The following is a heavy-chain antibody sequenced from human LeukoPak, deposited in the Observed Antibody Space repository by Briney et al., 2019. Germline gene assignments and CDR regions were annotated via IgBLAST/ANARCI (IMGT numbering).Heavy chain of an antibody. CDR2: IYYSGST. D-gene: IGHD3/OR15-3a*01. CDR1: GGPISSYY. J-gene: IGHJ4*02. V-gene: IGHV4-59*08. CDR3: ARHARGTGYFDY. Sequence: SETLSLTCTVSGGPISSYYWSWIRQPPGKGLEWIGYIYYSGSTNYNPSLKSRVTISVDTSKNQFSLNLSSVTAADTAVYYCARHARGTGYFDYWGQGTLVTVSS.